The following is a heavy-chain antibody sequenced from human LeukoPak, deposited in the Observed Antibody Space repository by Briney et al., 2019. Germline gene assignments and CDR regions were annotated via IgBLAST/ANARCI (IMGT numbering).Heavy chain of an antibody. Sequence: SETLSLTCTVSGGSISSYYWSWIRQPPGKGLEWIGYIYYSGSTNFNPSLKSRVTISVDTSKNQFSLKLSSVTAADTAVYYCARAAGPLAAPDFWGQGTPVTVSS. CDR2: IYYSGST. J-gene: IGHJ4*02. CDR1: GGSISSYY. CDR3: ARAAGPLAAPDF. V-gene: IGHV4-59*01. D-gene: IGHD6-13*01.